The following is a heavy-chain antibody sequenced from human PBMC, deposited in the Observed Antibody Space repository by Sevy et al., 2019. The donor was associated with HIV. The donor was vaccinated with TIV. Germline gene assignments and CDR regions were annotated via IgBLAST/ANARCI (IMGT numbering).Heavy chain of an antibody. CDR1: GFTVSSNY. Sequence: GGSLRLSCAASGFTVSSNYMSWVRQAPGKGLEWVSIIFSGGGTYYADSVQGRFTISRDNSKNLVYLQMNSLRAEDTAVIYCAGGGTFYSESRGRVLSVLGAFDIWGRGTMGTVSS. CDR3: AGGGTFYSESRGRVLSVLGAFDI. CDR2: IFSGGGT. V-gene: IGHV3-53*01. D-gene: IGHD3-22*01. J-gene: IGHJ3*02.